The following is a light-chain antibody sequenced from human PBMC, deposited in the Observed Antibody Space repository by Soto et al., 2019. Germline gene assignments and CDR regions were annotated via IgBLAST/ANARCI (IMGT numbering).Light chain of an antibody. V-gene: IGKV1-39*01. CDR3: PQSYSTPYT. CDR1: QSISSY. Sequence: DLQMTQSPSSLSASVGDRVTITCRASQSISSYLNWYQQKPGKAPKLLIYAASSLQSGVPSRFRGSGSGTNFTLTISSLQPEDFATYYCPQSYSTPYTFGQGTKLEIK. CDR2: AAS. J-gene: IGKJ2*01.